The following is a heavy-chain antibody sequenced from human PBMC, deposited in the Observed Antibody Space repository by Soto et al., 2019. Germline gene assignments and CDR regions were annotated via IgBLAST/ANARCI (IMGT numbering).Heavy chain of an antibody. D-gene: IGHD3-10*01. CDR2: MNPNSGDT. Sequence: QVQLVQSGAEVKKPGASVKVSCKASGYTFTSYEINWVRQATGQGLEWMGWMNPNSGDTGYAQKFQGRVTMARNTSISRAYMELSSLRSEDTAVYYCARGELLWFGELLRWGQGTLVTVSS. CDR1: GYTFTSYE. CDR3: ARGELLWFGELLR. J-gene: IGHJ4*02. V-gene: IGHV1-8*01.